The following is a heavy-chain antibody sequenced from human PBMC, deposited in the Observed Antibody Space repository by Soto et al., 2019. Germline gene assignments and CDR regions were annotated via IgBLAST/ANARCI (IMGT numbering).Heavy chain of an antibody. CDR2: ISYDGSNK. CDR1: GFTFSSYA. V-gene: IGHV3-30-3*01. CDR3: ARVEGGYSSSWYVPPNYYYGMDV. D-gene: IGHD6-13*01. J-gene: IGHJ6*02. Sequence: LRLSCAASGFTFSSYAMHWVRQAPGKGLEWVAVISYDGSNKYYADSVKGRFTISRDNSKNTLYLQMNSLRAEDTAVYYCARVEGGYSSSWYVPPNYYYGMDVWGQGTKVTVSS.